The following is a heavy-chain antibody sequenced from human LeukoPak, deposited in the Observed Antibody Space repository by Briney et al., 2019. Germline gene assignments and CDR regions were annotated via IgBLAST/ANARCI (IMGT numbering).Heavy chain of an antibody. D-gene: IGHD3-10*01. Sequence: SETLSLTCTVSGGSISSSSYYWGWIRQPPGKGLEWIGYIYRSGSTSYNPSLKSRLSITIDKSKNQFSLNLRSVTAADTAFYYCARGGGFYGSGTTHFDYWGQGTLATVSS. CDR3: ARGGGFYGSGTTHFDY. V-gene: IGHV4-30-2*01. CDR2: IYRSGST. J-gene: IGHJ4*02. CDR1: GGSISSSSYY.